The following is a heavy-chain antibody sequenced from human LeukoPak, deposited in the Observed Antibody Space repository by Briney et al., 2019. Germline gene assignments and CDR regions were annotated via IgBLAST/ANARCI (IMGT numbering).Heavy chain of an antibody. J-gene: IGHJ6*02. CDR3: AKAYGSGGGYYYYGMDV. D-gene: IGHD3-10*01. V-gene: IGHV3-9*01. CDR1: GFTFDDYA. CDR2: VSWNSGSI. Sequence: GGSLRLSCAASGFTFDDYAMHWVRLAPGKGLEWVSGVSWNSGSIGYADSVKGRFTISRDNAKNSLYLQMNSLRAEDTALYYCAKAYGSGGGYYYYGMDVWGQGTTVTVSS.